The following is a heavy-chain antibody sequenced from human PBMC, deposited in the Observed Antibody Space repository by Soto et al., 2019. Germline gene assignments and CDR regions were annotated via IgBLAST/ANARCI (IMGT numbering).Heavy chain of an antibody. D-gene: IGHD2-15*01. J-gene: IGHJ5*02. V-gene: IGHV4-31*03. CDR1: GGSISSGGYY. CDR2: IYYSGST. Sequence: QVQLQESGPGLVKPSQTLSLTCTVSGGSISSGGYYWSWIRQHPGKGLEGIGYIYYSGSTYYNPSIKSRVTISVDTSKNQFSLKLSSVTAADMAVYYCAREVVVVAATPAWFDPWGQGTLVTVSS. CDR3: AREVVVVAATPAWFDP.